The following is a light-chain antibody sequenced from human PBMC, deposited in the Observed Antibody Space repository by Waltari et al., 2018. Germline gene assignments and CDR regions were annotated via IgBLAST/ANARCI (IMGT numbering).Light chain of an antibody. CDR3: YAATDHNRV. CDR2: KDS. Sequence: SYELTQPSSVSVSPGQTARITCSGDVLGRKYARWFQQKPGQAPVLVIYKDSERPSGIPERFSGSSSGTTVTLTINVAQVEDEADYYCYAATDHNRVFGGGTKLIVL. J-gene: IGLJ3*02. V-gene: IGLV3-27*01. CDR1: VLGRKY.